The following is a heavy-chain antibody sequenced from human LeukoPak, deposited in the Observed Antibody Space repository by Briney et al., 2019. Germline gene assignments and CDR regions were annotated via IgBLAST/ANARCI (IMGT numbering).Heavy chain of an antibody. D-gene: IGHD5-18*01. CDR3: AKSPLLQLWSFDY. J-gene: IGHJ4*02. CDR2: IRYDGSNK. CDR1: GFTFSSYG. V-gene: IGHV3-30*02. Sequence: PSGGSLRLSCAASGFTFSSYGMHWVRQAPGKGLEWVAFIRYDGSNKYYADSVKGRFTISRDNSKTTLYLQMNSLRAEDTAVYYCAKSPLLQLWSFDYWGQGTLVTVSS.